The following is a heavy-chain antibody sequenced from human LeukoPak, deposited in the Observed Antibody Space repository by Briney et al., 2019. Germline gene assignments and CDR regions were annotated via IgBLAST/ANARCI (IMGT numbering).Heavy chain of an antibody. CDR1: GFTFSGYG. J-gene: IGHJ3*02. D-gene: IGHD1/OR15-1a*01. V-gene: IGHV3-30*03. CDR2: ISFDGSSK. CDR3: ARPHNNSLDNAFDI. Sequence: GGSLRLSCAASGFTFSGYGMHWVRQAPGKGLEWVALISFDGSSKYYADSVKGRFTISGDNSENTLYLQMNNLRAEDTAVYYCARPHNNSLDNAFDIWGQGTWVTVSS.